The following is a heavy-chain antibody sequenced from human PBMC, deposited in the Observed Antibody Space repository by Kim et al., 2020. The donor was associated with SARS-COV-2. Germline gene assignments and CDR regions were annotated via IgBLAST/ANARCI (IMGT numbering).Heavy chain of an antibody. CDR2: IWYDGSNK. J-gene: IGHJ4*02. CDR3: ARGGGRGSMYY. V-gene: IGHV3-33*01. D-gene: IGHD1-26*01. Sequence: SLRLSCAASGFTFSSYGMHWVRQAPGKGLEWVAVIWYDGSNKYYADSVKGRFTISRDNSKNTLYLQMNSLRAEDTAVYYCARGGGRGSMYYWGQGTLVTVSS. CDR1: GFTFSSYG.